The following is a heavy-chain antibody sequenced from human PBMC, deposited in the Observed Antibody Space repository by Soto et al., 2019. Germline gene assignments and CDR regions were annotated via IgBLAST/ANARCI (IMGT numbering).Heavy chain of an antibody. J-gene: IGHJ4*02. Sequence: EVQLLESGGNLVQPGGSLRLSCAASGFTFTSYAMTWVRQAPGKGLEWVSGISGGGGSTYYADSVRGRFTISRDNSKNTLYLQMNRLRAEDTAIYYGARDPVIVGALGPMDYWGQGTLVTVSS. V-gene: IGHV3-23*01. CDR1: GFTFTSYA. D-gene: IGHD1-26*01. CDR3: ARDPVIVGALGPMDY. CDR2: ISGGGGST.